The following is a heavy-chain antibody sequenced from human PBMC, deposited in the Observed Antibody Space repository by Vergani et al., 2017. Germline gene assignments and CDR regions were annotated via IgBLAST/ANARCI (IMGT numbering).Heavy chain of an antibody. CDR2: IGYDGRIK. CDR3: AKDGRENSDYGYFDC. J-gene: IGHJ4*02. Sequence: VQLVETGGGVVQPGGSLRLYCATSGFSFNTYGAHWVRQAPGKGLEWVAFIGYDGRIKYNVDSVKGRFTISRDTSKKTLSLQMRSLRADDTAVYYCAKDGRENSDYGYFDCWGQGTLVTVSS. V-gene: IGHV3-30*02. CDR1: GFSFNTYG. D-gene: IGHD4-17*01.